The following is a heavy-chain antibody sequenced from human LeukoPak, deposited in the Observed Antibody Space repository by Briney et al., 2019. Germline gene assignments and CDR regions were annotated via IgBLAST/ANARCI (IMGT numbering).Heavy chain of an antibody. V-gene: IGHV1-8*01. Sequence: ASVKVSCAASGYTFTSYDIHWVRQATGQGLEWMGWMNPNSGNTGYAQKFQGRVTMTRNTSISTAYMELSSLRSEDTAVYYCARGKLTGYYTNYYYGMDVWGQGTTVTVSS. CDR1: GYTFTSYD. CDR3: ARGKLTGYYTNYYYGMDV. D-gene: IGHD3-9*01. J-gene: IGHJ6*02. CDR2: MNPNSGNT.